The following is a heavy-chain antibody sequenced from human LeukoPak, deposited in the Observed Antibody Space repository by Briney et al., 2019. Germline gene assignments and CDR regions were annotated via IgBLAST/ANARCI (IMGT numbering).Heavy chain of an antibody. CDR3: ARVSGTDSSGYVEIDF. Sequence: GGSLRLSCAASGFTFSSYAMHWVRQAPGKGLEWVAVISYDGSNKYYADSVKGRFTISRDNSKNTLYLQMNSLRAEDTAVYYCARVSGTDSSGYVEIDFWGQGTLVTVSS. J-gene: IGHJ4*02. V-gene: IGHV3-30*04. CDR2: ISYDGSNK. D-gene: IGHD3-22*01. CDR1: GFTFSSYA.